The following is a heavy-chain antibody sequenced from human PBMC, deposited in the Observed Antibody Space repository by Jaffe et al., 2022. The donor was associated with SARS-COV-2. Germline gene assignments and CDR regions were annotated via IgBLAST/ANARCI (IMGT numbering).Heavy chain of an antibody. V-gene: IGHV3-15*01. D-gene: IGHD3-3*01. CDR1: GFTFSNAW. CDR3: TTDWGGFWRTEDV. CDR2: IKSKTDGGTT. J-gene: IGHJ6*02. Sequence: EVQLVESGGGLVKPGGSLRLSCAASGFTFSNAWMSWVRQAPGKGLEWVGRIKSKTDGGTTDYAAPVKGRFTISRDDSKNTLYLQMNSLKTEDTAVYYCTTDWGGFWRTEDVWGQGTTVTVSS.